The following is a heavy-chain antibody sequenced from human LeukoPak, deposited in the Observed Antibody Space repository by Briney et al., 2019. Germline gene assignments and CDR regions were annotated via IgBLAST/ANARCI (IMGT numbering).Heavy chain of an antibody. J-gene: IGHJ5*02. V-gene: IGHV4-39*07. CDR3: ARDSSSSWYHA. CDR2: IYYSGST. Sequence: PSETLSLTCTVSGGSISSSSYYWGWIRQPPGKGLEWIGSIYYSGSTYYNPSLKSRVTISVDTSKNQFSLKLSSVTAADTAVYYCARDSSSSWYHAWGQGTLVTVSS. CDR1: GGSISSSSYY. D-gene: IGHD6-13*01.